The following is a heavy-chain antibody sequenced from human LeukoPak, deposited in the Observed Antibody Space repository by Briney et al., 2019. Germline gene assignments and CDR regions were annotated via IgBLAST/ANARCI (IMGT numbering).Heavy chain of an antibody. Sequence: SETLSLTCTVSGGSISSYYWSWIRQPPGKGLEWIGYIYYSGSTNYNPSLKSRVTISVDTSKNQFSLKLSSVTAADTAVYYCARLGTPTTHWYFDLWGRGTLVTVSS. CDR2: IYYSGST. V-gene: IGHV4-59*08. D-gene: IGHD1-1*01. CDR3: ARLGTPTTHWYFDL. J-gene: IGHJ2*01. CDR1: GGSISSYY.